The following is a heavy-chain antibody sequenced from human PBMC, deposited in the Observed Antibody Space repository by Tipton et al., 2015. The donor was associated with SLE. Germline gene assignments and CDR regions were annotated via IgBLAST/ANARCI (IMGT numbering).Heavy chain of an antibody. Sequence: LRLSCAVYGGSFSGYYWSWVRQPPGKGLEWIGYIYYSGSTNYNPSLKSRVTISVDTSKNQFSLKLSSVTAADTAVYYCAREELTGMDVWGQGTTVTVSS. V-gene: IGHV4-59*01. D-gene: IGHD1-7*01. J-gene: IGHJ6*02. CDR2: IYYSGST. CDR3: AREELTGMDV. CDR1: GGSFSGYY.